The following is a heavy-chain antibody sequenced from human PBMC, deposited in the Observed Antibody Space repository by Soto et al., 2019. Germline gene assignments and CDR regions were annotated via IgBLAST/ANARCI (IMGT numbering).Heavy chain of an antibody. V-gene: IGHV1-18*01. CDR1: GYTFTSYG. CDR2: ISAYNGNT. CDR3: ARGGASARGAFDI. Sequence: SVTDTCEASGYTFTSYGISWGRQAPGQGLEWMGWISAYNGNTNYAQKLQGRVTMTTDTSTSTAYMELRSLRSDDTAVYYCARGGASARGAFDIWGQGTMVTVSS. J-gene: IGHJ3*02.